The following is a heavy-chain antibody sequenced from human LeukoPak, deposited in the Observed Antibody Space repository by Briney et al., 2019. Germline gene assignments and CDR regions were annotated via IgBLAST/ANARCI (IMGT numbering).Heavy chain of an antibody. Sequence: KPSETLSLTCTVSGGSISSSSYYWGWIRQPPGKGLEWIGSIYYSGSTYYNPSLKSRVTISVDTSKNQFSLKLSSVTAADTAVYYCARVLSGKTRADYWGQGTLVTVSS. CDR1: GGSISSSSYY. CDR3: ARVLSGKTRADY. D-gene: IGHD4-11*01. J-gene: IGHJ4*02. CDR2: IYYSGST. V-gene: IGHV4-39*07.